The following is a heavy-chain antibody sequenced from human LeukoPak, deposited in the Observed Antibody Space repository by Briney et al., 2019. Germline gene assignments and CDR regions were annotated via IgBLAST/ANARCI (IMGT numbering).Heavy chain of an antibody. CDR3: ARGNYYDSSGSTFDY. Sequence: ASVKVSCKASGGTFSSYAISWVRQAPGQGLEWMGRIIPILGIANYAQKFQGRVTITADKSTSTAYMELSSLRSEDTAVYYCARGNYYDSSGSTFDYWGQGTLVTVSS. CDR2: IIPILGIA. V-gene: IGHV1-69*04. D-gene: IGHD3-22*01. CDR1: GGTFSSYA. J-gene: IGHJ4*02.